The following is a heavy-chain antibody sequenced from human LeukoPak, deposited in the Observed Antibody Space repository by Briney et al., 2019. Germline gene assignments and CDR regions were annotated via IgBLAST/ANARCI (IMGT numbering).Heavy chain of an antibody. CDR3: ARNLVSSWVGAH. J-gene: IGHJ4*02. CDR1: GFTFSSYD. CDR2: ISGSDGNT. Sequence: GGSLRLSCAASGFTFSSYDMSWVRQAPGKGLEWVSTISGSDGNTYYADSLKGRFTISRDNAKNSLYLQMNSLRAEDTAVYYCARNLVSSWVGAHWGQGTLVTVSS. V-gene: IGHV3-48*03. D-gene: IGHD3-16*01.